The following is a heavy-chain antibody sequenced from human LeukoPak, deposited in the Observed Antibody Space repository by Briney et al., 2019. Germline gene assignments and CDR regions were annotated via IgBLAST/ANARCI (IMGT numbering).Heavy chain of an antibody. CDR2: ISNDGSDT. Sequence: GGSLRLSCAASVFTFCSYRMRWVRQAPWKGREWMVVISNDGSDTIYGDSVKGRFTVSRENSRNTLYLQMNSLRIEDTSVYYCVKGLIDSPMSFALDYWGQGTLVTVSS. CDR3: VKGLIDSPMSFALDY. CDR1: VFTFCSYR. D-gene: IGHD5-18*01. J-gene: IGHJ4*02. V-gene: IGHV3-30*18.